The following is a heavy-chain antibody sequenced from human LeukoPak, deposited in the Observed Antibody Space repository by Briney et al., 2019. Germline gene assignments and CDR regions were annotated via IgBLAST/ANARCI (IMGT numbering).Heavy chain of an antibody. J-gene: IGHJ4*02. Sequence: PGGSLRLSCAASGFTFSSYALSWVRQAPGEGLEWVSAVDGRGSSTYYADSVKGRFTISRDNSNNQLYLQMNSLRAEDTAEYYCAKDLSGSGSYYPLDYWGQGTLVTVSS. CDR3: AKDLSGSGSYYPLDY. V-gene: IGHV3-23*01. D-gene: IGHD3-10*01. CDR1: GFTFSSYA. CDR2: VDGRGSST.